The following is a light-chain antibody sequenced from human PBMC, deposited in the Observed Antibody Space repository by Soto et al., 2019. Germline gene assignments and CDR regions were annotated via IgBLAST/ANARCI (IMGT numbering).Light chain of an antibody. CDR2: TAG. CDR3: SAWANSLNGYV. J-gene: IGLJ1*01. V-gene: IGLV1-44*01. CDR1: SSNIGSNP. Sequence: QSVLTQPLSASASPGQRVTISCSGGSSNIGSNPVAWYQHLPGTAPPRLIFTAGQRPSGVPGRFAGSKSGTSASLAISGLQSEDEGDYYCSAWANSLNGYVFGTGTKLTVL.